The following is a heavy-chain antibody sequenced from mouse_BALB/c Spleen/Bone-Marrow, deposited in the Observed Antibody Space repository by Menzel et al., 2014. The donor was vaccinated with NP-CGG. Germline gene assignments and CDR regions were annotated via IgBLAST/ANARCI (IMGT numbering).Heavy chain of an antibody. J-gene: IGHJ1*01. Sequence: DLVKPGASVKLSCKASGYTFTSHWINWIKQRPGQGLEWIGRIAPGSGSTYYNEMFKGKATLTVDTSSSTAYIQLSSLSSEDSAVYFCARSRDGYFDVWGAGTRSPSPQ. V-gene: IGHV1S41*01. CDR1: GYTFTSHW. CDR2: IAPGSGST. CDR3: ARSRDGYFDV.